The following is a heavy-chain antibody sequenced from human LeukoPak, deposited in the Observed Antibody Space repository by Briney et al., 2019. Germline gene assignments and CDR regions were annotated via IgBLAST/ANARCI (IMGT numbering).Heavy chain of an antibody. V-gene: IGHV4-34*01. CDR3: ASSTLYGAQDY. D-gene: IGHD4-17*01. CDR2: INHSGST. CDR1: GGSFSGYY. J-gene: IGHJ4*02. Sequence: PSETLSLTCAVYGGSFSGYYWSWIRQPPGKGLEWIGEINHSGSTNYNPSLKSRVTISVDTSKNQFSLKLSSVTAADTAVYYCASSTLYGAQDYWGQGTLVTVSS.